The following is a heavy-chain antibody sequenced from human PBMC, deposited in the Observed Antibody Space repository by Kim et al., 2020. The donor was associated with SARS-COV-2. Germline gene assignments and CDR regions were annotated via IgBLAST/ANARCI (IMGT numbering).Heavy chain of an antibody. D-gene: IGHD3-22*01. Sequence: SGKGRFTISRDNSKNTLYLQMNNLRAEDTAVYYCATHYYDSSGYYGGIDYWGQGTLVTVSS. CDR3: ATHYYDSSGYYGGIDY. J-gene: IGHJ4*02. V-gene: IGHV3-23*01.